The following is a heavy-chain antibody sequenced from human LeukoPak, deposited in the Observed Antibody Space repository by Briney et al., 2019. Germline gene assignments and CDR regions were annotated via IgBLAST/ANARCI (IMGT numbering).Heavy chain of an antibody. J-gene: IGHJ4*02. CDR3: ARLGPRNSSGYYYY. CDR2: IDDSGST. D-gene: IGHD3-22*01. V-gene: IGHV4-39*01. Sequence: PSETLSLTCTVSGGSVSSSSYFWGWIRQPPGKGLDWIGSIDDSGSTYYNPSLKSRVTISVDTSKNQFPLRLSSVTAADTAVYYCARLGPRNSSGYYYYWGQGTLVTVSS. CDR1: GGSVSSSSYF.